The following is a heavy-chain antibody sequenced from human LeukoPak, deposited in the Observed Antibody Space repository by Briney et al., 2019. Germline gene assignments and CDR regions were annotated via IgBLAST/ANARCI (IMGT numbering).Heavy chain of an antibody. J-gene: IGHJ5*02. D-gene: IGHD4-17*01. CDR1: GGSFSGYY. V-gene: IGHV4-34*01. CDR2: INHSGST. Sequence: SETLSLTCAVYGGSFSGYYWSWIRQPPGKGLEWIGEINHSGSTNYNPSLKSRVTISVDTSKNQFSLKLSSVTAADTAVYYCGRGLTTVTTFNWFDPWGQGTLVTVSS. CDR3: GRGLTTVTTFNWFDP.